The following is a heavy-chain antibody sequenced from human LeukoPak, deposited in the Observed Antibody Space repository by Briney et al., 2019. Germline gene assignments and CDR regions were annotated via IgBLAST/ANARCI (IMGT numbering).Heavy chain of an antibody. Sequence: GGSLRLSCSASGFTFSSYTMHWVRQAPGKGLQFVSAISINGVSTYYADSVKGRFTISRDNSKNTLYLQMSSLRAEDTAVYYCVKDDSGSYDYWRQGTLVSVSS. CDR1: GFTFSSYT. D-gene: IGHD1-26*01. CDR3: VKDDSGSYDY. CDR2: ISINGVST. J-gene: IGHJ4*02. V-gene: IGHV3-64D*09.